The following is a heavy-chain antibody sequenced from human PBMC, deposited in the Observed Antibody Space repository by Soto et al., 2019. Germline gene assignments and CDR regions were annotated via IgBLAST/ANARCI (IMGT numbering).Heavy chain of an antibody. CDR3: ASGRRDVVVVAATISYYYYGMDV. CDR1: GGSISSGVYS. CDR2: IYHIGST. V-gene: IGHV4-30-2*01. J-gene: IGHJ6*02. Sequence: PSETLSLTCAVSGGSISSGVYSWSWIRHPPGKGLEWIGYIYHIGSTYYNPSLKSRVTISVDRSKNQFSLKLSSVTAADTAVYYCASGRRDVVVVAATISYYYYGMDVWGQGSPVTV. D-gene: IGHD2-15*01.